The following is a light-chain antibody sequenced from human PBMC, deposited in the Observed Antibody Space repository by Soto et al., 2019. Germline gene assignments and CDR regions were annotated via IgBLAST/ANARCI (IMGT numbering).Light chain of an antibody. CDR1: HGISNF. CDR3: QKYNSAPWT. J-gene: IGKJ1*01. V-gene: IGKV1-27*01. CDR2: AAS. Sequence: DIQMTQSPSSLPASVGDRVTITCRASHGISNFLAWYQQKPGKVPKLLIYAASTLQSGVPSRFSGSGSGTDFTLTISSLQPEDVATYYCQKYNSAPWTFGQGTKVEIK.